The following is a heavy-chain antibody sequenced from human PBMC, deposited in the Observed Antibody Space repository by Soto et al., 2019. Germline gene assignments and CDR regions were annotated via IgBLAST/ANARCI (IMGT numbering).Heavy chain of an antibody. Sequence: GGSLRLSCAASGFTFSSYSMNWVRQAPGKGLEWVSSISSSSSYIYYADSVKGRFTISRDNAKNSLYLQMNSLRAEDTAVYYCARVFGELLYGDYWSQGTLVTVSS. CDR2: ISSSSSYI. CDR1: GFTFSSYS. V-gene: IGHV3-21*01. CDR3: ARVFGELLYGDY. J-gene: IGHJ4*02. D-gene: IGHD3-10*02.